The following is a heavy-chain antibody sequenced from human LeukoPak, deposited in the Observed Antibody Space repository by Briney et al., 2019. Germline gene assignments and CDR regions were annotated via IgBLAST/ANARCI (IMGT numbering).Heavy chain of an antibody. CDR1: GYTFTSYD. J-gene: IGHJ5*02. CDR2: MNPNSGNT. V-gene: IGHV1-8*01. CDR3: ARKNVAAAGRNWFDP. Sequence: ASVKVSCKASGYTFTSYDINWVRQATGLGLEWMGWMNPNSGNTGYAQKFQGRVTMTRNTSISTAYMELSSLRSEDTAVYYCARKNVAAAGRNWFDPWGQGTLVTGSS. D-gene: IGHD6-13*01.